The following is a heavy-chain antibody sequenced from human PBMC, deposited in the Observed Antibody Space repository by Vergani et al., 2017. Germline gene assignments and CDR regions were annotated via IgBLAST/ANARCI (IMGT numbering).Heavy chain of an antibody. D-gene: IGHD2-15*01. Sequence: DVDLVESGGGFVQPGGSRRLSCAASGFSFRTFSMFWVRQPPGKGLAWVSAISGSGGSTYYADSVKGRFTISRDNSKNTLYLQMNSLRAEDTAVYYCAKDFVVVAATQYYYGMDVWGQGTTVTVSS. CDR3: AKDFVVVAATQYYYGMDV. CDR1: GFSFRTFS. J-gene: IGHJ6*02. CDR2: ISGSGGST. V-gene: IGHV3-23*04.